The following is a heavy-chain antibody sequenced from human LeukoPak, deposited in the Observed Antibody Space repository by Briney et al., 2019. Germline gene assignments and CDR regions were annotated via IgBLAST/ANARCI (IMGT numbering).Heavy chain of an antibody. CDR3: ARVPSGGGYCSGGSCYSTYYYGMDV. Sequence: PGGSLRLSCAASGFTFSDYYMSWIRQAPGKGLEWVSYISSSGSTIYYADSVKGRFTISRDNAKNSLYLQMSSLRAEDTAVYYCARVPSGGGYCSGGSCYSTYYYGMDVWGQGTTVTVSS. D-gene: IGHD2-15*01. J-gene: IGHJ6*02. CDR1: GFTFSDYY. CDR2: ISSSGSTI. V-gene: IGHV3-11*01.